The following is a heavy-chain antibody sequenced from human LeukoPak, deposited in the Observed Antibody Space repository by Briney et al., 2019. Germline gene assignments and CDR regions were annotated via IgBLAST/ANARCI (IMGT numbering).Heavy chain of an antibody. V-gene: IGHV3-30*02. J-gene: IGHJ3*02. CDR1: GFTFSSYG. D-gene: IGHD3-3*01. CDR2: IRYDGSNK. CDR3: AKERIYDFWSGYPNDAFDI. Sequence: PGGSLRLSCAASGFTFSSYGMHWVRQALGKGLEWVAFIRYDGSNKYYADSVKGRFTISRDNSKNTLYLQMNSLRAEDTAVYYCAKERIYDFWSGYPNDAFDIWGQGTMVTVSS.